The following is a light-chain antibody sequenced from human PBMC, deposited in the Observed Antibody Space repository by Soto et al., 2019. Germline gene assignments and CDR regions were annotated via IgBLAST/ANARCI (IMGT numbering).Light chain of an antibody. Sequence: EIVLTQSPGTLSLSPGERATLSCRASQSVSSSYLAWYQQKPGQAPRLLIYGASSRATGIPDRLSGSGSGTDFTLTISRLEPEDFAVYYCQHYGSSPGTFGQGTKLEIK. CDR1: QSVSSSY. V-gene: IGKV3-20*01. J-gene: IGKJ2*01. CDR2: GAS. CDR3: QHYGSSPGT.